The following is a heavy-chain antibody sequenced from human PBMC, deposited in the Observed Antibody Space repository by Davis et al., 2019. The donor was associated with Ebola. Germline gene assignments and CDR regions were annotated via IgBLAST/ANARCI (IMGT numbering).Heavy chain of an antibody. Sequence: SETLSLTCAVSGGSISSSNWWSWVRQPPGKGLEWIGEIYHSGSTNYNPSLKSRVTISVDKSKNQFSLKLSSVTAADTAVYYCARSPGHYYDSSGYYSLYYFDYWGQGTLVTVSS. J-gene: IGHJ4*02. V-gene: IGHV4-4*02. CDR2: IYHSGST. D-gene: IGHD3-22*01. CDR1: GGSISSSNW. CDR3: ARSPGHYYDSSGYYSLYYFDY.